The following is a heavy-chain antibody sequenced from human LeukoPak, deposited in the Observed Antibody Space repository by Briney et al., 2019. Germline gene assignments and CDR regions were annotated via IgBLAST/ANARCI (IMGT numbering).Heavy chain of an antibody. CDR2: IIPILGIA. CDR1: GGTFSSYA. V-gene: IGHV1-69*04. CDR3: ASGVNTSRAFDI. Sequence: SVKVSCKASGGTFSSYAISWVRQAPGQGLEWMGRIIPILGIANYAQKFRGRVTITADKSTSTASMALTSLRSQDPAVYYCASGVNTSRAFDIWGQGTMVTVSS. J-gene: IGHJ3*02. D-gene: IGHD2-8*01.